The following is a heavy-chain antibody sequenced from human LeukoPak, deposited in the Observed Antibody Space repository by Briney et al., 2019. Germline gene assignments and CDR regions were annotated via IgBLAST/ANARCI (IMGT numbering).Heavy chain of an antibody. J-gene: IGHJ4*02. CDR1: GGSFSGYH. CDR3: ARGRSIVAVLPFDY. D-gene: IGHD2-15*01. V-gene: IGHV4-34*01. Sequence: SETLSLTCAVYGGSFSGYHWSWIRQPPGKGLEWIGEINHSGSTNYNPSLKSRVTISVDTSKNQFSLKLSSVTAADTAVYYCARGRSIVAVLPFDYWGQGTLVTVSS. CDR2: INHSGST.